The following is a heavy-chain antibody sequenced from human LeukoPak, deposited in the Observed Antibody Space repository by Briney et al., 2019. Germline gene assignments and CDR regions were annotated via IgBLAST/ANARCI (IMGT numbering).Heavy chain of an antibody. CDR1: GFTFSSYW. CDR3: AGASTAMAQNGGDY. J-gene: IGHJ4*02. CDR2: ISGSGGST. D-gene: IGHD5-18*01. V-gene: IGHV3-23*01. Sequence: PGGSLRLSCAASGFTFSSYWMSWVRQAPGKGLEWVSAISGSGGSTYYADSVKGRFTISRDNSKNTLYLQMNSLRAEDTAVYYCAGASTAMAQNGGDYWGQGTLVTVSS.